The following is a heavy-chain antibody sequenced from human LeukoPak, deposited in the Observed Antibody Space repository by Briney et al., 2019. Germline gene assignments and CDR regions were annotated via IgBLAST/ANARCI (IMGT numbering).Heavy chain of an antibody. CDR2: INTGIGNT. CDR3: ARMSSSWYPDY. CDR1: GYTFTNYV. Sequence: ASVKVSCKASGYTFTNYVIHWVRQAPGQRLEWMGWINTGIGNTQYSQKFQGRLTITRDTSASTAYMELSSLRSEDTAVFYCARMSSSWYPDYWGQGTLVTVSS. V-gene: IGHV1-3*04. D-gene: IGHD6-13*01. J-gene: IGHJ4*02.